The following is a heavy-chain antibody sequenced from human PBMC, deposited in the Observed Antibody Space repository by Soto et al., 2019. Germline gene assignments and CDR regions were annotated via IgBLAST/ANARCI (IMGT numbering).Heavy chain of an antibody. CDR1: GVSISSYY. CDR2: IYYSGSSGST. Sequence: PSETLSLTCTVSGVSISSYYWTWTRQPPGKGLEWIGYIYYSGSSGSTDYSPSLKSRVTISADTSKSQFSLKLSSVTAADTAVYYCARMNQLAPKRNAFDIWGQGTMVTVSS. D-gene: IGHD1-1*01. J-gene: IGHJ3*02. CDR3: ARMNQLAPKRNAFDI. V-gene: IGHV4-59*01.